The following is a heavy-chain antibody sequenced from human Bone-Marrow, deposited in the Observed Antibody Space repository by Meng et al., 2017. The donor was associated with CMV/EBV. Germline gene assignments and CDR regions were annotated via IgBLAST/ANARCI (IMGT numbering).Heavy chain of an antibody. J-gene: IGHJ4*02. CDR2: IIPILGIA. Sequence: SVKVSCKASGGTFSSYTISWVRQAPGQGLEWMGRIIPILGIANYAQKFQGRVTITADKSTSTAYMELSSLRSEETAVYYCAVQTQYGDYVHYWGQGTLVTVSS. CDR1: GGTFSSYT. CDR3: AVQTQYGDYVHY. V-gene: IGHV1-69*02. D-gene: IGHD4-17*01.